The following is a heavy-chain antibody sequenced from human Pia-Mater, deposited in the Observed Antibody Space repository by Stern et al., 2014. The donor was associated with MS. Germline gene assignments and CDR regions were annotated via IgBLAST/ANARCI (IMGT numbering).Heavy chain of an antibody. V-gene: IGHV3-33*01. J-gene: IGHJ4*02. CDR3: ARDEGIGGYFDY. D-gene: IGHD1-26*01. CDR2: IWYDGSDK. Sequence: VQLVESGGGVVQPGRSLRLSCAASGFTFSSYGMHWVRQAPGKGLEGVAVIWYDGSDKYYADSVKGRFTISRDNSKNTLYLQMNSLRAEDTAVYYCARDEGIGGYFDYWGQGTLVTVYS. CDR1: GFTFSSYG.